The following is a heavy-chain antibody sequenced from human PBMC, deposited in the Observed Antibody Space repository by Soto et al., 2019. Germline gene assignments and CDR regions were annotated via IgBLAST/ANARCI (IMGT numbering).Heavy chain of an antibody. CDR1: GYTFITYA. J-gene: IGHJ4*02. CDR3: ARPVSGGSYLFDS. V-gene: IGHV1-3*01. D-gene: IGHD1-26*01. Sequence: ASVKVSCKASGYTFITYAMHWLRQAPGQRLEWMVWLNAGDGNTKYSQKFQGRVTITRDTSASTAYMELSSVRSEDTAVYYGARPVSGGSYLFDSWGQATQVTVSS. CDR2: LNAGDGNT.